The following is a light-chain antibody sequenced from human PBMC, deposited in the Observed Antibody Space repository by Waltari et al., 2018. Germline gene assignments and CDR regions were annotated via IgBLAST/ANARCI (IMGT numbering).Light chain of an antibody. CDR3: QHYVRLPAT. J-gene: IGKJ1*01. V-gene: IGKV3-20*01. CDR2: GAS. CDR1: QSVGTS. Sequence: EVVLTQSPGTLSLSPGERATLACRASQSVGTSLAWYQQKPGQAPRLLIDGASRRATGIPDRFSGSGSGTDFSLTISRLEPEDFAVYYCQHYVRLPATFGQGTKVEV.